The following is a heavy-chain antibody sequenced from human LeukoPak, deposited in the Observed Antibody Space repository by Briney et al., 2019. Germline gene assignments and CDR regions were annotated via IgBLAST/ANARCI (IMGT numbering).Heavy chain of an antibody. CDR1: GFTFSSNW. CDR3: ARRAGAYSHPYDY. D-gene: IGHD4/OR15-4a*01. Sequence: PGGSLRLSHAASGFTFSSNWVSWARHAPGKGLAWVANIKQDGRETYYVDSVKGRLTISRDKAKNSLYLQINSLRAEDTAVYYCARRAGAYSHPYDYWGQGTLVTVSS. J-gene: IGHJ4*02. CDR2: IKQDGRET. V-gene: IGHV3-7*03.